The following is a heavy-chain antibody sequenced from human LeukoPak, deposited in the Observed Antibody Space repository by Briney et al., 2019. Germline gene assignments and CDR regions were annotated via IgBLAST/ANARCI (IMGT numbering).Heavy chain of an antibody. V-gene: IGHV3-48*01. Sequence: GGTLRLSCAASGFTLSSNNMNWVRQAPGKGRGWGSCIGSSRRTIYYADSVKGRLTISRAHAKNSLYLHRTRLRAQDTAVYYCARQSVGLGYYFYYWGQGTLVTVSS. CDR2: IGSSRRTI. D-gene: IGHD1-26*01. CDR3: ARQSVGLGYYFYY. CDR1: GFTLSSNN. J-gene: IGHJ4*02.